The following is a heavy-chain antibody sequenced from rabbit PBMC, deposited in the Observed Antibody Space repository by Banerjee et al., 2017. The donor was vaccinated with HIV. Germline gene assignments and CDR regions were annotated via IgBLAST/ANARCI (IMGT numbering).Heavy chain of an antibody. J-gene: IGHJ4*01. CDR1: GIDFSSYG. D-gene: IGHD4-1*01. V-gene: IGHV1S45*01. CDR3: ARDLAGAIGWNFNL. Sequence: QEQLVESGGGLVKPEGSLTLTCTASGIDFSSYGISWVRQAPGKGLEWIACINTSSGNTVYASWAKGRFTISKTSSTTVTLQMTSLTAADTATYFCARDLAGAIGWNFNLWGQGTLVTVS. CDR2: INTSSGNT.